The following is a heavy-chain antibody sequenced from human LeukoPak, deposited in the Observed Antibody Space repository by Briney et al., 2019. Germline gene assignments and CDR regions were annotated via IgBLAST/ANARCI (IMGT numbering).Heavy chain of an antibody. CDR3: ARVSRERYGDWATFDY. J-gene: IGHJ4*02. CDR2: INAGNGNT. V-gene: IGHV1-3*01. Sequence: ASVKVSCKASGYTFTSHAMHWVRQAPGPRLEWMGWINAGNGNTKYSQKFQGRVTITRDTSASTAYMELSSLRSEDTAVYYCARVSRERYGDWATFDYWGQGTLVTVSS. D-gene: IGHD4-17*01. CDR1: GYTFTSHA.